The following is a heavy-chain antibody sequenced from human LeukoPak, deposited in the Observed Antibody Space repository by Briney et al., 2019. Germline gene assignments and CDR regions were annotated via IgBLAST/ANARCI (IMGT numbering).Heavy chain of an antibody. V-gene: IGHV3-30-3*01. D-gene: IGHD3-3*01. CDR1: GFTFTYYA. CDR2: ISFDGTDK. CDR3: ARDGTSYYDFWSGSDVFDI. Sequence: GGSLRLSCAASGFTFTYYAMHWVRQSPGKGLEWVAVISFDGTDKYYADSVQGRFTISRDNSKNTLYVQMDSLRAEDTAVYYCARDGTSYYDFWSGSDVFDIWGQGTMVTVSS. J-gene: IGHJ3*02.